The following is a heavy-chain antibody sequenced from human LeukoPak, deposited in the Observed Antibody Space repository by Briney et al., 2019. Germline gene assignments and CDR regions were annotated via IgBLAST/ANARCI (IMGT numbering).Heavy chain of an antibody. CDR2: IYSGGST. CDR1: GFTVSSNY. J-gene: IGHJ4*02. V-gene: IGHV3-53*05. D-gene: IGHD6-6*01. Sequence: GGSLRFSCAASGFTVSSNYMSWVRQAPGKGLEWVSVIYSGGSTYYADSVKGRFTISGDNSKNTLYLQMNSLRAEDTAVYYCANPHEVFEYSSSSGFDYWGQGTLVTVSS. CDR3: ANPHEVFEYSSSSGFDY.